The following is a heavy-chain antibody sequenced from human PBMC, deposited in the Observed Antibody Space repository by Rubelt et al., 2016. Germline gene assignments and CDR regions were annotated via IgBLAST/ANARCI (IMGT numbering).Heavy chain of an antibody. CDR3: ARQSGSSAPLRY. Sequence: EVQLVQSGAEVKKPGESLKISCKGSGYTFATYWIGWVRPMPGQGLEWMGIIYPGDSDTRYSPSFQGQVTISADKSIGAAYLQVSSLKASDTAMYYWARQSGSSAPLRYWGQGTLVTVSS. D-gene: IGHD6-6*01. J-gene: IGHJ4*02. CDR1: GYTFATYW. CDR2: IYPGDSDT. V-gene: IGHV5-51*01.